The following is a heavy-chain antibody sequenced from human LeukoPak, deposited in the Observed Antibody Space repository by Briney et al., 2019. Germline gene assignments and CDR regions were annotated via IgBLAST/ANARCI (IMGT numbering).Heavy chain of an antibody. D-gene: IGHD6-19*01. Sequence: PGGSLRLSCAASGFTFSSYGMHWVRQAPGKGLEWVAVIWYDGSNKYYADSVKGRFTISRDNSKNTLYLQMNSLRAEDTAVYYCASPVAGTVTFDYWGQGTLVTVSS. J-gene: IGHJ4*02. CDR2: IWYDGSNK. CDR1: GFTFSSYG. CDR3: ASPVAGTVTFDY. V-gene: IGHV3-33*01.